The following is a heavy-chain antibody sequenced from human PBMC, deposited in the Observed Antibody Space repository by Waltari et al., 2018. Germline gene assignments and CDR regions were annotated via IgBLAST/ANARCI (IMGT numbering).Heavy chain of an antibody. V-gene: IGHV3-74*01. CDR3: ARSAFMDV. CDR1: GFSFSTYW. J-gene: IGHJ6*02. CDR2: IIYDGSSI. Sequence: EVQLVESGGGLVQPGGSLRLSCAASGFSFSTYWMNWARQAPGEGLVWVSRIIYDGSSITYADAVRGRFTTSRDNAKNTLYLQMNSLRADDTAVYYCARSAFMDVWGQGTKVTVSS.